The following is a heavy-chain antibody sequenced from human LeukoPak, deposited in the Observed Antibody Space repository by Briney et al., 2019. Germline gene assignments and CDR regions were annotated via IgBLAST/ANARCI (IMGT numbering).Heavy chain of an antibody. Sequence: PSETLSLTCTVSGGSISSYYWSWIRQPAGKGLEWIGRVYTSGSTNYNPSLKSRVTMSVDTSKNQFSLKLSSVTAADTAVYYCARGVAVAGTFRYMDVWGKGTTVTVSS. CDR1: GGSISSYY. V-gene: IGHV4-4*07. CDR2: VYTSGST. CDR3: ARGVAVAGTFRYMDV. D-gene: IGHD6-19*01. J-gene: IGHJ6*03.